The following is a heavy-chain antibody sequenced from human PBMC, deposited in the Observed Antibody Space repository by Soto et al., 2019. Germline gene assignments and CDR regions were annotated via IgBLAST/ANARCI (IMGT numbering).Heavy chain of an antibody. J-gene: IGHJ5*02. CDR2: INHSGST. V-gene: IGHV4-34*01. CDR1: GGSFSGYY. D-gene: IGHD3-22*01. CDR3: ASLFGERITMIVGGA. Sequence: QVQLQQWGAGLLKPSETLSLTCAGYGGSFSGYYWSWILQPPGKGLEWIGEINHSGSTNYNPSLKSRVTISVDTSKNQFSLKLSSGTAADTAVYYCASLFGERITMIVGGAWGQGTLVTVSS.